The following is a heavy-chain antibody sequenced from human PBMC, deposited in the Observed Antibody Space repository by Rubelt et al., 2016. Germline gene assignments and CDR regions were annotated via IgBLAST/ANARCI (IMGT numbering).Heavy chain of an antibody. J-gene: IGHJ4*02. Sequence: WVGRIKSKTAGGATDYAAPVKDRFTMSRDDSKNTLYLQMNSLKTEDTAVYYCTTKTAMVSDYDYRGQGTLITVSS. D-gene: IGHD5-18*01. CDR3: TTKTAMVSDYDY. V-gene: IGHV3-15*07. CDR2: IKSKTAGGAT.